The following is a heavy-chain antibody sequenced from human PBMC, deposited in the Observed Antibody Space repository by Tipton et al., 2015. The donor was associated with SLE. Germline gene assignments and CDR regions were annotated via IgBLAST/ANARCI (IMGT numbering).Heavy chain of an antibody. V-gene: IGHV3-20*04. J-gene: IGHJ4*02. D-gene: IGHD6-19*01. CDR3: ARGYSSGWYLDY. CDR2: INWNGGST. CDR1: GFTFDDYG. Sequence: SLRLSCAASGFTFDDYGMSWVRQAPGKGLEWVSGINWNGGSTGYADSVKGRFTISRDNAKNSLYLQMNSLRAEDTALYYCARGYSSGWYLDYWGQGTLVTVSS.